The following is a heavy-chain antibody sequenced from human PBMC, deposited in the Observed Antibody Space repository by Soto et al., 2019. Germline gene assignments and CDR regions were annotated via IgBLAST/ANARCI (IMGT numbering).Heavy chain of an antibody. Sequence: PSETLSLTCAVYGGSFSCYYWSWIRQPPGKGLEWIGEINHSGSTNYNPSLKSRVTISVDTSKNQFSLKLSSVIAADTAVYYCARVFPGNNYYYYYMDVWGKGTTVTVSS. J-gene: IGHJ6*03. V-gene: IGHV4-34*01. CDR2: INHSGST. CDR1: GGSFSCYY. CDR3: ARVFPGNNYYYYYMDV. D-gene: IGHD1-26*01.